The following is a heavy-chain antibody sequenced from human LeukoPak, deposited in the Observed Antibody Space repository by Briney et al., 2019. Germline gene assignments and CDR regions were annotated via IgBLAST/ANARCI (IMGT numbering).Heavy chain of an antibody. CDR1: GFTFSSYW. Sequence: GGSLRLSCAASGFTFSSYWMSWVRQAPGKGLEWVANIKQDGSEKYYVDSVKGRFTISRDNAKNSLYLQMNSLRAEDTAVYYCARRRVTLVRGVHITSYYFDYWGQGTLVTVSS. J-gene: IGHJ4*02. CDR3: ARRRVTLVRGVHITSYYFDY. CDR2: IKQDGSEK. D-gene: IGHD3-10*01. V-gene: IGHV3-7*01.